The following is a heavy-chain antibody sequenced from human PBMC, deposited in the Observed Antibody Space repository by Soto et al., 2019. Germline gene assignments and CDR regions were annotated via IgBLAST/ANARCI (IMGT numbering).Heavy chain of an antibody. V-gene: IGHV3-11*01. CDR1: GFSFNVYY. CDR3: ARDRAGTRPFPHNTFNL. Sequence: QEQLAESGGGLVKPGGSLRLSCAASGFSFNVYYMTWIRQAPGSGLEWVASISILGDSTYYADSVKGRFTISRDNVKNSLYLQMDTLRAEDTAVYYCARDRAGTRPFPHNTFNLWGQGTTVAVAS. CDR2: ISILGDST. D-gene: IGHD6-19*01. J-gene: IGHJ3*01.